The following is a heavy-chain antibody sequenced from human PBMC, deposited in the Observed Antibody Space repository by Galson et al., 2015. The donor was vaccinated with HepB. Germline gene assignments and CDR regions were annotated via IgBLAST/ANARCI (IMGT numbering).Heavy chain of an antibody. CDR1: GGSFSGYY. D-gene: IGHD3-3*01. V-gene: IGHV4-59*01. Sequence: SETLSLTCAVYGGSFSGYYWSWVRQPPGKGLEWIGYIYYSGSTNYNPSLKSRVTISVDTSKNQFSLKLSSVTAADTAVYYCARAELGRFLEWYPNDHDAFDIWGQGTMVTVSS. CDR3: ARAELGRFLEWYPNDHDAFDI. J-gene: IGHJ3*02. CDR2: IYYSGST.